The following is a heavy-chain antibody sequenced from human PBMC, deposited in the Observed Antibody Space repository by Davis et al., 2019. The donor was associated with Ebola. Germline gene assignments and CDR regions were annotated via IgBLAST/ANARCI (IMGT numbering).Heavy chain of an antibody. V-gene: IGHV1-69*13. CDR1: GYTFINYG. CDR2: IIPIFGTA. CDR3: ARGPTDPSGG. J-gene: IGHJ4*02. Sequence: SVKVSCKASGYTFINYGISWVRQAPGQGLEWMGEIIPIFGTANYAQKFQGRVTITADESTSTAYMELSSLRSEDTAVYYCARGPTDPSGGWGQGTLVTVSS. D-gene: IGHD3-16*01.